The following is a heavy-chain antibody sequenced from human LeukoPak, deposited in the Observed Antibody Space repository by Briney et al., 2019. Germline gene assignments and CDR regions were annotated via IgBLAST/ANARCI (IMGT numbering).Heavy chain of an antibody. Sequence: GGSLRLSCAASGFTFSSYAMSWVRQAPGKGLEWVSAISGSGGSTYYADSVKGRFTISRDNSKNTLYLQMNSLRAEDTAVYYCAKDSSPYYYDSSGYYPYWYFDLWGGSTLVTVSS. CDR3: AKDSSPYYYDSSGYYPYWYFDL. CDR1: GFTFSSYA. D-gene: IGHD3-22*01. J-gene: IGHJ2*01. V-gene: IGHV3-23*01. CDR2: ISGSGGST.